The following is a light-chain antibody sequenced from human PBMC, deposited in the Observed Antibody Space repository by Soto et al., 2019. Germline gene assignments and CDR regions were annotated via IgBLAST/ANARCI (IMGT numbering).Light chain of an antibody. CDR2: EVS. CDR1: SSDVGGYNY. CDR3: SSYTSSSTPYV. V-gene: IGLV2-14*01. J-gene: IGLJ1*01. Sequence: QSALTQPASVSGSPGQSITISCTGTSSDVGGYNYVSWYQQHPGKAPKLMIYEVSNRPSGVSNRFSGSKSGNTASLTISGLPAEDAAAYYFSSYTSSSTPYVFGTGTKLTVL.